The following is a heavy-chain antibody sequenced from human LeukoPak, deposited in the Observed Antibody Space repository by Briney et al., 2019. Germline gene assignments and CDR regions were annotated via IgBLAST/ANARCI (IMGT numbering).Heavy chain of an antibody. V-gene: IGHV4-38-2*01. D-gene: IGHD2-15*01. Sequence: PSETLSVSRAVSGYSISSGYHWGWIRQSPGKGLEWIGSIYHSGKTYYNPSLSSRVTVSVDTSMNQFSLKLTSVTATDTAVYYCARTRYCSGATCFWPELFDSGGQGTLVTVSS. J-gene: IGHJ4*02. CDR2: IYHSGKT. CDR1: GYSISSGYH. CDR3: ARTRYCSGATCFWPELFDS.